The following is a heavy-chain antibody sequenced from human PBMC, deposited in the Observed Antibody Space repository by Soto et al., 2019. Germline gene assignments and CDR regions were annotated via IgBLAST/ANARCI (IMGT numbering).Heavy chain of an antibody. V-gene: IGHV3-49*03. CDR2: IRSKAYGGTT. CDR3: TREGYSPSCYGCLGFDP. Sequence: PGGSLRLSCTASGFTFGDYAMSWFRQAPGKGLEWVGFIRSKAYGGTTEYAASVKGRFTISRDDSKSIAYLQMNSLKTEDTAVYYCTREGYSPSCYGCLGFDPWGQGTLVTVSS. D-gene: IGHD2-15*01. CDR1: GFTFGDYA. J-gene: IGHJ5*02.